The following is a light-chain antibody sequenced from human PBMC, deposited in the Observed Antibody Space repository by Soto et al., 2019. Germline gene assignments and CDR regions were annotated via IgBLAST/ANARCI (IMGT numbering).Light chain of an antibody. CDR1: QSVSTSY. J-gene: IGKJ1*01. CDR2: GAS. Sequence: IVLTQSPGTLSLSPVERATLSCRASQSVSTSYLGWYQQKLGPAPRVLIYGASTTATGIPARFSGSGSGTEFILTIDSLQSEDFAIYYCQHYNTWPWTFGQGTKVDIK. V-gene: IGKV3-15*01. CDR3: QHYNTWPWT.